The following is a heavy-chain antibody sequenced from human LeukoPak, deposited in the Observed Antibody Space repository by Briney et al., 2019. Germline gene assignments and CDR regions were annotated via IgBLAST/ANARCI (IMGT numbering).Heavy chain of an antibody. J-gene: IGHJ4*02. V-gene: IGHV3-30*18. CDR1: GFTFSSYG. D-gene: IGHD6-13*01. Sequence: PGGSLRLSCAASGFTFSSYGMHWVRQAPGKGLEWVAVISYDGSNKYYADSVKGRFTISRDNSKNTLYLQMNSLRAEDTAVYYCAKVRTRYSSSWYFHYWGQGTLVTVSS. CDR2: ISYDGSNK. CDR3: AKVRTRYSSSWYFHY.